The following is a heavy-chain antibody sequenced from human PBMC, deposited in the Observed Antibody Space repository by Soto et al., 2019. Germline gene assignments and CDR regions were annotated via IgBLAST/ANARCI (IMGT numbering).Heavy chain of an antibody. CDR3: AIEYSSSPPYYPIGY. CDR1: GGTFSSYS. V-gene: IGHV1-69*01. CDR2: IIPIFGTA. D-gene: IGHD6-6*01. J-gene: IGHJ4*02. Sequence: QVQLVQSGAEVKKPGSSVKVSCKASGGTFSSYSISWVRQAPGQGLEWMGGIIPIFGTANYAQKFQDRVTITADESTSTAYMELSSLRSEDTAVYYCAIEYSSSPPYYPIGYWGQGTLVTVSS.